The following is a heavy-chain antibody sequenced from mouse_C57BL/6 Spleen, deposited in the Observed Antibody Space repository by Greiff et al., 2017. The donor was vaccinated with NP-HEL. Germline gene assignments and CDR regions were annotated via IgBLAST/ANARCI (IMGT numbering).Heavy chain of an antibody. Sequence: VHVQQSGPELVKPGASVKISCTASGYSFTGYYMHWVKQSPEKSLEWIGEINPSTGGTSYNQKFKGKATLTVDKSSSTAYMQLTSLTSEDSAVYYGAREGPYYYGSSWFAYWGQGTLVTVSA. D-gene: IGHD1-1*01. J-gene: IGHJ3*01. V-gene: IGHV1-43*01. CDR2: INPSTGGT. CDR3: AREGPYYYGSSWFAY. CDR1: GYSFTGYY.